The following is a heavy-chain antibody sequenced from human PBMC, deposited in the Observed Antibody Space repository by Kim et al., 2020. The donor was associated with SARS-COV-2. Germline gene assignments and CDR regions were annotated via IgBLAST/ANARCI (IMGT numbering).Heavy chain of an antibody. J-gene: IGHJ4*02. CDR1: GFTVSSNY. CDR2: IYSGDKT. D-gene: IGHD6-13*01. V-gene: IGHV3-66*01. Sequence: GGSLRLSCAASGFTVSSNYMSWLCQAPGKGLEWLSVIYSGDKTYYVESVKGRLTISRDNSKNTLYLQMSSLRVEDTAVYYFATNLAAAGVVWGQGTLVTV. CDR3: ATNLAAAGVV.